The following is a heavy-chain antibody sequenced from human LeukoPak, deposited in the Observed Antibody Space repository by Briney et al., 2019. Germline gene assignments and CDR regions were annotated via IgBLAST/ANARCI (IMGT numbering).Heavy chain of an antibody. CDR2: VRYDGNDK. Sequence: PGGSLRLSCAASGFTFSYYGMYWVRQAPGKRLEWVAFVRYDGNDKYYADSVKGRFTISRDNIKNTLYLQMNSLTPEDTAVYYCAKDLMRDRWFGESWGQGTLVTVSS. D-gene: IGHD3-10*01. CDR3: AKDLMRDRWFGES. V-gene: IGHV3-30*02. J-gene: IGHJ5*02. CDR1: GFTFSYYG.